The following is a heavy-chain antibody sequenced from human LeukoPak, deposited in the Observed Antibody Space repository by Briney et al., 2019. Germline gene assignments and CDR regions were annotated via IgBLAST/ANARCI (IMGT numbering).Heavy chain of an antibody. CDR3: AKVHGSGSYRFDF. J-gene: IGHJ4*02. D-gene: IGHD3-10*01. Sequence: GGSLRLSCEGSGFTFDSYAMSWVRQSPGKGLEWVSAVTGTGGNTYHADSVKDRFTISRDKSKNTVYLQMNSLRAEDTAIYYCAKVHGSGSYRFDFWGQGTLVTVSS. CDR1: GFTFDSYA. CDR2: VTGTGGNT. V-gene: IGHV3-23*01.